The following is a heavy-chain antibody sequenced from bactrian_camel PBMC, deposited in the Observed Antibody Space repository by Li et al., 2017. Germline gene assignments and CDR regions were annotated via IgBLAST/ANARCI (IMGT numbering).Heavy chain of an antibody. CDR2: INSDGSET. Sequence: VQLVESGGGSVQPGGSLRLSCTDSGYTFSRNCLGWFRQAPGKGLEWVSTINSDGSETNSDDSVKGRFTISRDNYKNTVYLQMNSLKTEDTAVYYCATWWSVGFWGQGTQVTVS. J-gene: IGHJ6*01. CDR3: ATWWSVGF. CDR1: GYTFSRNC. D-gene: IGHD7*01. V-gene: IGHV3S40*01.